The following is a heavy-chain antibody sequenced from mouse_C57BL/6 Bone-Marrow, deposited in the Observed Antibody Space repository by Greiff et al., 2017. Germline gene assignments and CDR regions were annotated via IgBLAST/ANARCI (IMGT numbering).Heavy chain of an antibody. CDR1: GFNFKNTY. Sequence: EVQLQQSVAELVRPGASVKLSCTASGFNFKNTYMHWVKQRPEQGLEWIGRIDPANGNTKYAPKFKGKATITADTSSNTAYLQLSSLTSEDTAIYYCALYYGSSHYAMDYWGQGTSVTVSS. CDR3: ALYYGSSHYAMDY. D-gene: IGHD1-1*01. CDR2: IDPANGNT. V-gene: IGHV14-3*01. J-gene: IGHJ4*01.